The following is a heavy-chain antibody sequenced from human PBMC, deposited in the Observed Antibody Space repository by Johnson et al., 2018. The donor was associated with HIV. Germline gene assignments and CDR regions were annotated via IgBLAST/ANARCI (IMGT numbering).Heavy chain of an antibody. V-gene: IGHV3-9*01. CDR2: INWNSVIT. CDR3: AKVDSGSYFDAFDI. J-gene: IGHJ3*02. D-gene: IGHD1-26*01. Sequence: EVHLVESGGGLVQPGRSLRLSCGASGFIFNDYAMHWVRQVPGKGLEWVSGINWNSVITAYADSVKGRFTISRDNAKNSLYLQMNSLRAEDTALYYCAKVDSGSYFDAFDIWGQGTIVTVSS. CDR1: GFIFNDYA.